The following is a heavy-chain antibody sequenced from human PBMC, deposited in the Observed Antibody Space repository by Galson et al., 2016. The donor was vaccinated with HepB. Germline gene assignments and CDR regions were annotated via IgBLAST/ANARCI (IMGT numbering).Heavy chain of an antibody. CDR2: LSAKGGAK. V-gene: IGHV3-23*01. CDR1: GFTFNTYA. J-gene: IGHJ4*02. Sequence: SLRLSCAASGFTFNTYAMSWVRQAPGKGLEWVSTLSAKGGAKYYSDSVKGSFTISRDNSKNTLYLQMNSLRAEDTAVYCCAKGRYCGGDCYSSDYWGQGTLVTVSS. D-gene: IGHD2-21*02. CDR3: AKGRYCGGDCYSSDY.